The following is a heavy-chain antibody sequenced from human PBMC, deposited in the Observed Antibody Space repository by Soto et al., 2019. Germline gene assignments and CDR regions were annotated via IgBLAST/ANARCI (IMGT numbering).Heavy chain of an antibody. J-gene: IGHJ3*02. CDR2: ISYDGSNT. CDR1: GFTFSSYG. Sequence: GGSLRLSCAASGFTFSSYGMHWVRQAPGKGLEWVAVISYDGSNTYYADSVKGRFTISRDNSKNTLYLQMNSLRAEDTAVYYCARDAFDIWGQGTMVTVSS. V-gene: IGHV3-30*03. CDR3: ARDAFDI.